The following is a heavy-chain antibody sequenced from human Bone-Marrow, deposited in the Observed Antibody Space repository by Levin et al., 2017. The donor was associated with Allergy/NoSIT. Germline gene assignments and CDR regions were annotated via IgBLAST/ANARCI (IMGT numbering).Heavy chain of an antibody. J-gene: IGHJ6*02. V-gene: IGHV3-33*01. CDR3: ARVIAAAGTYGMDV. Sequence: GESLKISCAASGFTFSSYGMHWVRQAPGKGLEWVAVIWYDGSNKYYADSVKGRFTISRDNSKNTLYLQMNSLRAEDTAVYYCARVIAAAGTYGMDVWGQGTTVTVSS. CDR1: GFTFSSYG. CDR2: IWYDGSNK. D-gene: IGHD6-13*01.